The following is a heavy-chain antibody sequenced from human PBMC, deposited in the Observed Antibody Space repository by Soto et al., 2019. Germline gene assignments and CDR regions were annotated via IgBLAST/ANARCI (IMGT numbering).Heavy chain of an antibody. CDR1: GFTFSSYG. Sequence: PGGSLRLSCAASGFTFSSYGMHWVRQAPGKGLEWVAVISYDGSNKYYADSVKGRFTISRDNSKNTLYLQTNSLRAEDTAVYYCAKDGVLRFLEWLFPSYGMDVWGQGTTVTVSS. CDR3: AKDGVLRFLEWLFPSYGMDV. J-gene: IGHJ6*02. CDR2: ISYDGSNK. V-gene: IGHV3-30*18. D-gene: IGHD3-3*01.